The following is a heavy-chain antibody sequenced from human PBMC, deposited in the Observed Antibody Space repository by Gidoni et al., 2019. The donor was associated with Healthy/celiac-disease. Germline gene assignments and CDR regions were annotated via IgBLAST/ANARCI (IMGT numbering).Heavy chain of an antibody. J-gene: IGHJ4*02. Sequence: EVQLLESGGGLVQPGGSLRLSCAASGFTFSSYAMSWVRQAPGKGLEWVSAIRGSGGSTYYADSVKGRFTISRDNSKNTLYLQMNSLRAEDTAVYYCAKDPGYSSSWPRYWGQGTLVTVSS. CDR2: IRGSGGST. CDR3: AKDPGYSSSWPRY. CDR1: GFTFSSYA. V-gene: IGHV3-23*01. D-gene: IGHD6-13*01.